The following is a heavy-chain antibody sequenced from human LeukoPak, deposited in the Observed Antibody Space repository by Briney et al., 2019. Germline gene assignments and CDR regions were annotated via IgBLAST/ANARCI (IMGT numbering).Heavy chain of an antibody. CDR1: GFTFSRYW. Sequence: GGSLRLSCAASGFTFSRYWMHWVRQAPGKGLVWVSRINSDGSSTNYADAVKGRFTVSRDNAKNTLYLQMNSLRAGDTALYYCTRVMTIDYYDTSGYYYWGQGTLVTVSS. CDR2: INSDGSST. D-gene: IGHD3-22*01. J-gene: IGHJ4*02. V-gene: IGHV3-74*01. CDR3: TRVMTIDYYDTSGYYY.